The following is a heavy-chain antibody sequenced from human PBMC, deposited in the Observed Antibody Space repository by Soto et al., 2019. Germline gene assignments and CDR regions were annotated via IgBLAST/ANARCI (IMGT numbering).Heavy chain of an antibody. D-gene: IGHD3-9*01. V-gene: IGHV3-74*01. Sequence: EVQLVESGGGLVQPGGSLRLSCAASGFTFSSYWMHWVRQAPGKGLVWVSRINSDGSRTSYEDSVKGRFTISRDNAKNTLYLQMNSLRAEDTAVYYCARDRFFDWIDDNDYWGQGTLVTVSS. CDR2: INSDGSRT. J-gene: IGHJ4*02. CDR3: ARDRFFDWIDDNDY. CDR1: GFTFSSYW.